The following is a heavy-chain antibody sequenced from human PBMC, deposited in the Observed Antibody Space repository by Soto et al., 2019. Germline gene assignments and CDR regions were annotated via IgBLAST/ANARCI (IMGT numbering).Heavy chain of an antibody. CDR3: ARAGYSSSWTTYYFDY. V-gene: IGHV4-59*01. J-gene: IGHJ4*02. D-gene: IGHD6-13*01. CDR2: IYYSGST. CDR1: GGSIGSYY. Sequence: PSETLSLTCTVSGGSIGSYYWSWIGQRPGKGLEWIGYIYYSGSTNYNPSLKSRVTISVDTSKNQFSLKLSSVTAADTAVYYCARAGYSSSWTTYYFDYWGQGTLVTVSS.